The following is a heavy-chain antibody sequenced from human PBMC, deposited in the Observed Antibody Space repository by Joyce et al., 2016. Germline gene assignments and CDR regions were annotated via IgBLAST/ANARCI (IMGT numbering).Heavy chain of an antibody. CDR3: ARAVATVTGYYRGPFDY. CDR1: GGSFNGYF. V-gene: IGHV4-34*01. CDR2: INHSGSA. Sequence: QVQLQQWGAGLLKPSETLSLTCAVKGGSFNGYFWTWIRQSPGKGLEWIGEINHSGSASHNPSLKSRVNISVDTSSNRFSLNLNFMTAADTAVYYCARAVATVTGYYRGPFDYWGQGTLVTVSS. J-gene: IGHJ4*01. D-gene: IGHD3-9*01.